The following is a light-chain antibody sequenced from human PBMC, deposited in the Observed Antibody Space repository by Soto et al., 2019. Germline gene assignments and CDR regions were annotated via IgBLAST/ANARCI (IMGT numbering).Light chain of an antibody. CDR1: QRISTW. Sequence: DIQMTQSPSTLSASVGDRVTITCRASQRISTWLAWYQQKPGKAPKLLIYKASSLEGGVPSRFSGSGSGTEFNITISSLHPDDFATYYCKQYNNYPLTFGGGTTVDIK. V-gene: IGKV1-5*03. CDR3: KQYNNYPLT. J-gene: IGKJ4*01. CDR2: KAS.